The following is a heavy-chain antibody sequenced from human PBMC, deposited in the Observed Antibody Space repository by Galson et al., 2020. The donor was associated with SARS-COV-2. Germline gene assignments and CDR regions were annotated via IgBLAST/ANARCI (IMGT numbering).Heavy chain of an antibody. D-gene: IGHD2-15*01. CDR1: GGSFSGYY. CDR3: ARASVVVAAIDYSDYYGMDV. Sequence: SETLSLTCAVYGGSFSGYYWSWIRQPPGKGLEWIGEINHSGSTNYNPSLKSRVTISVDTSKNQFSLKLSSVTAADTAVYYCARASVVVAAIDYSDYYGMDVWGQGTTVTVSS. CDR2: INHSGST. J-gene: IGHJ6*02. V-gene: IGHV4-34*01.